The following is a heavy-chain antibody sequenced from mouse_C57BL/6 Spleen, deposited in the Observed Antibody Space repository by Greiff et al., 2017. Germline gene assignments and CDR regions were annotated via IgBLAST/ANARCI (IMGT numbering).Heavy chain of an antibody. Sequence: VQLQQSGAELVKPGASVKMSCKASGYTFTTYPIEWMKQNHGKSLEWIGNFHPYNDDTKYNEKFKGKATLTVEKSSSTVYWELSRLTSDDSAVYYCARRGYYDYVEYFDYWGQGTTLTVSS. CDR1: GYTFTTYP. J-gene: IGHJ2*01. CDR3: ARRGYYDYVEYFDY. CDR2: FHPYNDDT. D-gene: IGHD2-4*01. V-gene: IGHV1-47*01.